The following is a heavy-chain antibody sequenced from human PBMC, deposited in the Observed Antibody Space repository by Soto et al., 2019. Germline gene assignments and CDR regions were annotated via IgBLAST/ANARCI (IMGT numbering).Heavy chain of an antibody. D-gene: IGHD5-12*01. CDR1: GYTFINYH. CDR2: INTYNGMT. V-gene: IGHV1-18*01. Sequence: QVQLVQSGGEVKKPGASVTVSCKASGYTFINYHITWVRQAPGQGLEWMAWINTYNGMTDYAQRCSGGVTMTRDTSTSTAYMELRNLGSDDTAVYFCAKSPRGEMATDWGQGTLVTVSS. CDR3: AKSPRGEMATD. J-gene: IGHJ4*02.